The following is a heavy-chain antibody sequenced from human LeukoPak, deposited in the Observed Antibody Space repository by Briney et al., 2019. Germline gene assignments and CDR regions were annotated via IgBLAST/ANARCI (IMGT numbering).Heavy chain of an antibody. J-gene: IGHJ4*02. CDR2: INPNSGGT. CDR1: GYTFTGYY. Sequence: ASVKVSCKASGYTFTGYYMHWVRQAPGQGLEWMGWINPNSGGTNYAQKFQGRVTMTRDTSISTAYMELSRLRSDDTAVYYCARDGPPYCGGDCYPYWGQGTLVTVSS. CDR3: ARDGPPYCGGDCYPY. D-gene: IGHD2-21*01. V-gene: IGHV1-2*02.